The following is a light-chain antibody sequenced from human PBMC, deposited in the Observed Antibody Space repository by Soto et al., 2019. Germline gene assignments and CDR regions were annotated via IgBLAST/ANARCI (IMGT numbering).Light chain of an antibody. CDR3: QQYNSYWWT. V-gene: IGKV1-5*01. J-gene: IGKJ1*01. CDR2: GAS. Sequence: DIQMTQSPSTLSASVGDRVTITCRASQSIHSWLAWYQQKPGKAPKFLIYGASSLESGVSSRFSGSGSGTEFTLTISSLQPDDFATYYCQQYNSYWWTFGQGTKVEVK. CDR1: QSIHSW.